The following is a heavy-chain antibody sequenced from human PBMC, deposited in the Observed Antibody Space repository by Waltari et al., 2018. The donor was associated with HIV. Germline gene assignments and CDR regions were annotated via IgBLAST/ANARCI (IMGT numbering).Heavy chain of an antibody. CDR3: ARDRARTTDYYYYGMDV. D-gene: IGHD1-7*01. J-gene: IGHJ6*02. Sequence: QVQLVQSGAEVKKPGASVKVSCKASGYTFTGYYMHWVRQAPGQGLEWMGWFNPNIGGTNYAQKFQGRVPMTSDTSISTAYMELSRLRSDDTAGYYCARDRARTTDYYYYGMDVWGQGTTVTVSS. CDR2: FNPNIGGT. V-gene: IGHV1-2*02. CDR1: GYTFTGYY.